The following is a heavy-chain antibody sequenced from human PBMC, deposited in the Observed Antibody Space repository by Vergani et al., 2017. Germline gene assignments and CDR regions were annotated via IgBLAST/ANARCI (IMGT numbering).Heavy chain of an antibody. CDR3: ARDRAHVVVVTTNPGWLDP. Sequence: QVQLVQSGAEVKKPGASVKVSCKASGYTFTSYDINWVRQATGQGLEWMGWMNPNSGNTGYAQKFQGRVTMTRNTSISTAYMELSSLRSEDTAVYYCARDRAHVVVVTTNPGWLDPWGQGTLVTVSS. D-gene: IGHD2-21*02. V-gene: IGHV1-8*01. J-gene: IGHJ5*02. CDR2: MNPNSGNT. CDR1: GYTFTSYD.